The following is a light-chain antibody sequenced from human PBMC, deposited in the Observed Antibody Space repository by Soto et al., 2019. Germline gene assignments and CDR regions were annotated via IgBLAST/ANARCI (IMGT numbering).Light chain of an antibody. CDR1: QSISSW. V-gene: IGKV1-5*01. Sequence: DIQMTQSPSTLSASVGDRVTITCRASQSISSWLAWYQQKPGKAPKFLNYDASNLESGVPSRFSGSGSGTEFTLTDRGLQPDDFATYYCQQYSSYWTFGQGTKVEIK. CDR3: QQYSSYWT. CDR2: DAS. J-gene: IGKJ1*01.